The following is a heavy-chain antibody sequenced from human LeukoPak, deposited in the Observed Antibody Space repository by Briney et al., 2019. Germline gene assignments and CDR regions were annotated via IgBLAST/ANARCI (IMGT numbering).Heavy chain of an antibody. J-gene: IGHJ3*02. D-gene: IGHD1-26*01. CDR2: IIPIFGTA. CDR1: GGTFSSYA. Sequence: GASVKVSCKASGGTFSSYAISWVRQAPGQGREWMGGIIPIFGTANYAQKFQGRVTITADESTSTAYMELRSLRSDDTAVYYCAREARYSGSLIRYSFDIWGQGTMVTVSS. CDR3: AREARYSGSLIRYSFDI. V-gene: IGHV1-69*13.